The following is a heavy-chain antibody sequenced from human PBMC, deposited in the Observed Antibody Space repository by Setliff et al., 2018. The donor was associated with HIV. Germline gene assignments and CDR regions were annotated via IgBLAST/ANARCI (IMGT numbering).Heavy chain of an antibody. CDR2: IYSGGST. V-gene: IGHV3-23*03. CDR3: AKLKEKWLSPILQNFFDP. J-gene: IGHJ5*02. CDR1: GFTFDDYA. Sequence: GGSLRLSCAASGFTFDDYAMHWVRQAPGKGLEWVSLIYSGGSTYYADSVKGRFTISRDNSKNTLFLQMNSLRAEDTAIYYCAKLKEKWLSPILQNFFDPWGQGTLVTVSS. D-gene: IGHD3-22*01.